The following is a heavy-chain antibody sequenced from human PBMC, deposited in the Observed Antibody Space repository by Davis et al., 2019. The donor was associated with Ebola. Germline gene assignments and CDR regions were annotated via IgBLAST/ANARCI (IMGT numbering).Heavy chain of an antibody. CDR1: GYTLTELS. J-gene: IGHJ4*02. Sequence: ASVKVSCKVSGYTLTELSMHWVRQAPGKGLEWMGGFDPEDGETIYAQKFQGRVTMTEDTSTDTAYMELSSLRSEDTAVYYCATAAAVYYDSSGYYSLLPSFDYWGQGTLVTVSS. CDR3: ATAAAVYYDSSGYYSLLPSFDY. CDR2: FDPEDGET. V-gene: IGHV1-24*01. D-gene: IGHD3-22*01.